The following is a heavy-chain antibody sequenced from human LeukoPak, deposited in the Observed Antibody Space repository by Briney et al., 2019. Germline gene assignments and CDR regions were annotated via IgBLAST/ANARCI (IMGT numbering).Heavy chain of an antibody. J-gene: IGHJ4*02. CDR1: GFSFNTYA. V-gene: IGHV3-33*01. D-gene: IGHD3-10*01. CDR3: AREILGSGSYPDF. Sequence: GRSLRLSCAASGFSFNTYAMHWVRQAPGQGLEWVALIWHDGSHKFYSNSVRGQFTISRDNSKNTVSLQMNNLRPEDTAVYYCAREILGSGSYPDFWGQGTLVTVSS. CDR2: IWHDGSHK.